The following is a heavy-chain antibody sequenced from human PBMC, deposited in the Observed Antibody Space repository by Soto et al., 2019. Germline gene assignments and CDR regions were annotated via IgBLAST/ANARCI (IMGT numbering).Heavy chain of an antibody. J-gene: IGHJ6*02. CDR2: IYHNGSP. V-gene: IGHV4-30-2*01. CDR1: GGSMSSGGYS. CDR3: ARVPDV. Sequence: QLQLQESGSGLVKPSQTLSLTCAVSGGSMSSGGYSWSWIRQPPGKGLEWIGYIYHNGSPYYNPSLKGRVTISVDRFKTQFSLKLSSVTAAYTAVYYCARVPDVWGQGTTVTVSS.